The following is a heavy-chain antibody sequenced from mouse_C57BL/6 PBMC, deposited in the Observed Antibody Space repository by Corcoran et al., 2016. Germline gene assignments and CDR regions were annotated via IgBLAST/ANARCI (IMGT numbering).Heavy chain of an antibody. CDR3: ARRVYDTMDY. V-gene: IGHV8-12*01. CDR2: GYWDDDK. CDR1: GFSLSPSGMG. Sequence: QVALKESGPGILQSSQTLCQTCSFSGFSLSPSGMGVSWNRQPSGKGLEWLAHGYWDDDKRYNPSLKSRRTISKDTSRNQVFLKITSVDTADTATYYCARRVYDTMDYWGQGNSVTVSS. J-gene: IGHJ4*01.